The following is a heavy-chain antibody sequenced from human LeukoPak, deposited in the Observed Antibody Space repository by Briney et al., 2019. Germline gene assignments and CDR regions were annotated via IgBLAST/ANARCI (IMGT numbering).Heavy chain of an antibody. Sequence: PGGSLRLSCAASGFTFSSYAMSWVRQAPGKGLEWVSAISGSGGSTYYADSVKGRFTISRDNSKNTLYLQMNSLRAEGTAVYYCAKTGGNWGAYSDNYYFDYWGQGTLVTVSS. CDR2: ISGSGGST. CDR3: AKTGGNWGAYSDNYYFDY. D-gene: IGHD2-15*01. J-gene: IGHJ4*02. V-gene: IGHV3-23*01. CDR1: GFTFSSYA.